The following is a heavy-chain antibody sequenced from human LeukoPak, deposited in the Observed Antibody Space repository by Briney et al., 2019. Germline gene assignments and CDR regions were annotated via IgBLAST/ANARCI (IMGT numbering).Heavy chain of an antibody. Sequence: GGSLRLSCAASGFTFNDFAMTWVRQAPGKGLEWVSSINSGGGSTYYPDSVKGRFTISRDNSKDTLYLQMNSLRVEDTAVYYCAKGGGSGFGELFKDYWGQGTLVTVS. CDR2: INSGGGST. V-gene: IGHV3-23*01. CDR3: AKGGGSGFGELFKDY. CDR1: GFTFNDFA. J-gene: IGHJ4*02. D-gene: IGHD3-10*01.